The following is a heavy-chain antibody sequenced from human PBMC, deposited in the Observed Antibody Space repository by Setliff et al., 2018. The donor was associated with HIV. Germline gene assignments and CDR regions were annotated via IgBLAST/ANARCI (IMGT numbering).Heavy chain of an antibody. CDR2: INHSGST. Sequence: SETLSLTCAVYGESVSGYYWSWIRQPPGKGLEWIGEINHSGSTKYNPSLKSRVTISVDTSKNQFSLKLSSVTAADTAVYYCARGTAYYNFWSGYSQDYYYYMDVWGKGTTVTVSS. J-gene: IGHJ6*03. D-gene: IGHD3-3*01. V-gene: IGHV4-34*01. CDR3: ARGTAYYNFWSGYSQDYYYYMDV. CDR1: GESVSGYY.